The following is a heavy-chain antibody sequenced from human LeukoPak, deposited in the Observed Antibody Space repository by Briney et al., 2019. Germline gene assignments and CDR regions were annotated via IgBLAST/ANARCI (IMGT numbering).Heavy chain of an antibody. Sequence: SETLSLTCAVYGGSFSGYYWSWIRQPPGKGLEWIGEINHSGSTNYNLSLKSRVTISVDTSKNQFSLKQSSVTAADTAVYYCARVPYDYVWGSYRYMYFDYWGQGTLVTVSS. D-gene: IGHD3-16*02. CDR3: ARVPYDYVWGSYRYMYFDY. CDR2: INHSGST. V-gene: IGHV4-34*01. J-gene: IGHJ4*02. CDR1: GGSFSGYY.